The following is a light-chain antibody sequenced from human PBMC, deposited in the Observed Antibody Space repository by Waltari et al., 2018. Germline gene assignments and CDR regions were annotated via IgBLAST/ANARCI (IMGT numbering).Light chain of an antibody. CDR3: CSYAGSYTSLYV. CDR1: SSDVGGYNY. V-gene: IGLV2-11*01. Sequence: QSALTQPRSVSGSPGHAVTISCTGTSSDVGGYNYAYWYQQHPGKAPKLMIYDVSTRPSGVPDRFSGSKSGNTASLTISGLQAEDEADYYCCSYAGSYTSLYVFGTGTKVTVL. J-gene: IGLJ1*01. CDR2: DVS.